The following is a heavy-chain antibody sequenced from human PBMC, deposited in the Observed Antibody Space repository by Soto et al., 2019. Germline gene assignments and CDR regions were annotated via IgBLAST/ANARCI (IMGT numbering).Heavy chain of an antibody. CDR1: GFTFSSYG. V-gene: IGHV3-30*18. J-gene: IGHJ4*02. CDR2: ISYDGSNK. D-gene: IGHD5-12*01. Sequence: GGSLRLSCAASGFTFSSYGMHWVRQAPGKGLEWVAVISYDGSNKYYADSVKGRFTISRDNSKNTLYLQMNSLRAEDTAVYYCAKDREEMATMAYFDYWGQGTLVTVSS. CDR3: AKDREEMATMAYFDY.